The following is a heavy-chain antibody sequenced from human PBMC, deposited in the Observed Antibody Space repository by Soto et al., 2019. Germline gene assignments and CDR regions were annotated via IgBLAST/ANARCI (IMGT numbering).Heavy chain of an antibody. J-gene: IGHJ4*02. CDR2: IYWDDDE. V-gene: IGHV2-5*02. CDR1: GFSLTTDGEG. D-gene: IGHD3-16*01. Sequence: QITLKESGPTLVKPTQTRTLTCSFSGFSLTTDGEGVGWVRQPPGEALEWLALIYWDDDERYSPSPKTRLTIPKHPSKNHVLLIMTNMDPLDTATYYCAHSRNLITEDAQVGDFDYWGQGTLVTVSS. CDR3: AHSRNLITEDAQVGDFDY.